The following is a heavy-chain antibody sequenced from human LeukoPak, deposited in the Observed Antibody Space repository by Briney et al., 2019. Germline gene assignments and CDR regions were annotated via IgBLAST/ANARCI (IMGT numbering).Heavy chain of an antibody. CDR1: GGSISSGGYY. CDR3: ARHGYGSGSYYVLGY. D-gene: IGHD3-10*01. V-gene: IGHV4-39*01. Sequence: SETLSLTCTVSGGSISSGGYYWGWIRQPPGEGLEWIGTIYYSGSTYYSPSLTSRVTISVDTSRNQFSLTLSSVTAADTAAYYCARHGYGSGSYYVLGYWGQGTLVTVSS. CDR2: IYYSGST. J-gene: IGHJ4*02.